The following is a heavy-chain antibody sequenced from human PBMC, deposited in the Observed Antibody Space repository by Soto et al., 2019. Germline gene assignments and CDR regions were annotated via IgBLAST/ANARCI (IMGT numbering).Heavy chain of an antibody. Sequence: PGGSLRLACAASGFTLSSYWMSWVRQAPGKGLEWVANIKQDGSSTSYADSVKGRFTISRDNAKNTLYLQMNSLRAEDTAVYYCARVYPGSYRPSWSLGGQGTLVTVSS. CDR1: GFTLSSYW. CDR3: ARVYPGSYRPSWSL. J-gene: IGHJ4*02. V-gene: IGHV3-7*01. CDR2: IKQDGSST. D-gene: IGHD3-16*02.